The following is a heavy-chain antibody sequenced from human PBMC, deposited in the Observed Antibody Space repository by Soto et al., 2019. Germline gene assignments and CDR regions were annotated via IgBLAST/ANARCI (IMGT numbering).Heavy chain of an antibody. CDR2: TYYTGIT. CDR1: GGSITSGGYY. Sequence: VQLRESGPGLVKPSQTLSLTCKVSGGSITSGGYYWSWIRQHPVKGLEWIGYTYYTGITYYNPSLKGRVTIALDTDGSHFSLSRTSGTAADTAIYYCARGGSTWYGDNWLDPWGPGTLVTVSS. CDR3: ARGGSTWYGDNWLDP. J-gene: IGHJ5*02. D-gene: IGHD6-13*01. V-gene: IGHV4-31*03.